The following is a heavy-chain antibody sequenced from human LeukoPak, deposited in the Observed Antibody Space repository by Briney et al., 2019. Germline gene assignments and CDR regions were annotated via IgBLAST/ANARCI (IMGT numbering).Heavy chain of an antibody. CDR2: ISGYNGDT. D-gene: IGHD6-13*01. CDR3: ARGLYSSSWPHFDY. Sequence: ASVTVSCKASGYTFTIYGINWVRQAPGQGLEWMGWISGYNGDTNYSQTLQGRVTMATDTSTSTAYMELRSLRSDDTAVYYCARGLYSSSWPHFDYWGQGTLVIVSS. V-gene: IGHV1-18*01. CDR1: GYTFTIYG. J-gene: IGHJ4*02.